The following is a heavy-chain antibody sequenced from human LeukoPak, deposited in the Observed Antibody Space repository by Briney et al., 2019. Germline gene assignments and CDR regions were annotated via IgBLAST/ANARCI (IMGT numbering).Heavy chain of an antibody. D-gene: IGHD1-26*01. J-gene: IGHJ6*03. V-gene: IGHV3-21*01. CDR3: ARAPSYRTNYMDV. CDR1: GFTISTYS. Sequence: GGSLRLSCAASGFTISTYSMNWVRQAPGKGLEWVSSISSTSTYIYYADSVKGRFTVSRDNVKNSLCLQMNSLRAEDTALYYCARAPSYRTNYMDVWGKGTTVTVSS. CDR2: ISSTSTYI.